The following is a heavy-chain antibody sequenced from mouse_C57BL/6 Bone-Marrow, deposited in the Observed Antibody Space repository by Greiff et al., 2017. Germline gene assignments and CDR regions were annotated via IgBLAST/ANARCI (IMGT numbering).Heavy chain of an antibody. D-gene: IGHD4-1*01. CDR3: ARELFFDY. V-gene: IGHV1-26*01. Sequence: EVQLQQSGPELVKPGASVKISCKASGYTFTDYYMNWVKQSHGKSLEWIGDINPNNGGTSYNQKFKGKATLTVDKSSSTAYMELRSLTSEDSAVYYCARELFFDYWGQGTTLTVSS. J-gene: IGHJ2*01. CDR1: GYTFTDYY. CDR2: INPNNGGT.